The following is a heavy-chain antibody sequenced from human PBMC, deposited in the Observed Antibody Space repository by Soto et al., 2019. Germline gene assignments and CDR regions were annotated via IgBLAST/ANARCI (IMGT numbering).Heavy chain of an antibody. D-gene: IGHD2-15*01. CDR3: AADRYCSGGSCYSGWFDP. Sequence: SVKVSCKASGFTFTSSAVQWVRQARGQRLEWIGWMVVGSGNTNYAQKFQERVTITRDMSTSTAYMELSSLRSEDTAVYYCAADRYCSGGSCYSGWFDPWGQGTLVTVSS. CDR2: MVVGSGNT. CDR1: GFTFTSSA. J-gene: IGHJ5*02. V-gene: IGHV1-58*01.